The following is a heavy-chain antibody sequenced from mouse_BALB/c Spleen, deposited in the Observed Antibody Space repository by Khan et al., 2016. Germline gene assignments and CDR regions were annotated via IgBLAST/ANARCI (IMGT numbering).Heavy chain of an antibody. CDR2: ISGGSSTI. D-gene: IGHD4-1*01. CDR3: ARLTPYAMDY. V-gene: IGHV5-17*02. J-gene: IGHJ4*01. Sequence: LVESGGGLVQPGGSRKLSCAASGFTFGVFGIHWVRQAPEKGLEWVAYISGGSSTIYYADTVKGRFTISRDNPKNTLFLQMTSLRSEDTAVYYCARLTPYAMDYWGQGTSVTVSS. CDR1: GFTFGVFG.